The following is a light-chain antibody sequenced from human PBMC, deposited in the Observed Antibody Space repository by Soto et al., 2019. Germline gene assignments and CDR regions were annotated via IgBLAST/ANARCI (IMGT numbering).Light chain of an antibody. CDR1: QSLLYSNGYNY. J-gene: IGKJ4*01. Sequence: DTVMTQSPLSLPVTPGEPASISCRSSQSLLYSNGYNYLDWYLQKPGQPPQLLIYLGSNRASGVPDRFSGSGSGTDLTLKISRVEAEDVGVYYCMQALQTPLTFGGGTKVEIK. CDR3: MQALQTPLT. V-gene: IGKV2-28*01. CDR2: LGS.